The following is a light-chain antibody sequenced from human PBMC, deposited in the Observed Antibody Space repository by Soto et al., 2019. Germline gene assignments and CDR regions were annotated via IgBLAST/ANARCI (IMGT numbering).Light chain of an antibody. J-gene: IGLJ2*01. Sequence: QSALTQPPSASGSPGQSVTISCTGTSSDVGGYNYVSWYQQHTGKAPKLMIYDVTRRPSGVPDRFSGSKSGNTASLTVSGLQVEDEADYYCTSYAGSNNFVAFGGGTKLTVL. V-gene: IGLV2-8*01. CDR2: DVT. CDR3: TSYAGSNNFVA. CDR1: SSDVGGYNY.